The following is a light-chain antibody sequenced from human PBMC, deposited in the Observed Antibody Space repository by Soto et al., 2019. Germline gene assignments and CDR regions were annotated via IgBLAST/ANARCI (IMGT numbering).Light chain of an antibody. CDR2: AAS. J-gene: IGKJ4*01. Sequence: DIQLALSPSSMSASVVDSVTITCRSSHSSSSFFNWYQQQPGNAPKLLIYAASSLQSGVPSRCSGSGSRTDFTLTISSLQPEDFATYYCQQSYSTPLTFGGGTKVDNK. V-gene: IGKV1-39*01. CDR3: QQSYSTPLT. CDR1: HSSSSF.